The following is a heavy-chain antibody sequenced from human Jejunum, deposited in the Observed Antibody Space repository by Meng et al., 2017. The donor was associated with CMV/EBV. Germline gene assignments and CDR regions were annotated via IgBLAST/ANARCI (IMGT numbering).Heavy chain of an antibody. J-gene: IGHJ6*02. CDR1: GGSINDYS. D-gene: IGHD4-17*01. V-gene: IGHV4-59*01. Sequence: VSGGSINDYSWSWLRQSPGKGLEWIGYIYYSGATRYNPSLESRVSISIDTSKKHFSLKMRSVTAADTAMYYCARDNGDYYYGMDVWGQGTPVTVSS. CDR3: ARDNGDYYYGMDV. CDR2: IYYSGAT.